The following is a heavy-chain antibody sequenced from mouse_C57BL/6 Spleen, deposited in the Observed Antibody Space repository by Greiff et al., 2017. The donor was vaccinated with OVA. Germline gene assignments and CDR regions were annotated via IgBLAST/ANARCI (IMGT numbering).Heavy chain of an antibody. CDR1: GYTFTSYW. V-gene: IGHV1-7*01. CDR2: INPSSGYT. D-gene: IGHD1-1*01. Sequence: VQLQRSGAELAKPGASVKLSCKASGYTFTSYWMHWVKQRPGQGLEWIGYINPSSGYTKYNQKFKDKATLTADKSSSTAYMQLSSLTYEDSAVYYCAGYYYGSSYDFYFDYWGQGTTLTVSS. CDR3: AGYYYGSSYDFYFDY. J-gene: IGHJ2*01.